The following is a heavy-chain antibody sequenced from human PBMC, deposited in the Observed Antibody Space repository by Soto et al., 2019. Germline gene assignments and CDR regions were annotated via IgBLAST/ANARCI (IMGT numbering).Heavy chain of an antibody. V-gene: IGHV3-7*01. CDR2: IKQDGSEK. D-gene: IGHD2-2*01. CDR1: GFTFSSYW. CDR3: ARDVVLVPAAIPYYYYGTDV. Sequence: PGESLKISCAASGFTFSSYWMSWVRQAPGKGLEWVANIKQDGSEKNFVGSVKGRFTISRDNAKSSLYLQMNSLRAEDTAVYYCARDVVLVPAAIPYYYYGTDVWGQGTTVTVSS. J-gene: IGHJ6*02.